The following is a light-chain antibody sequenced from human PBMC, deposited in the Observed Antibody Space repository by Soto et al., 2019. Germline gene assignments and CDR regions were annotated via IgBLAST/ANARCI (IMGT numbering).Light chain of an antibody. CDR2: DAS. CDR3: HQYHNWPQA. V-gene: IGKV3-15*01. CDR1: ESVSSN. Sequence: ETVMTQSPATLSVSPGGRATLSCRASESVSSNLAWYQQRPGQAPTLLIYDASARATGIPARFSGSGSGTEFTLIINSLQPEDFAVYYCHQYHNWPQAFGQGTKVEIK. J-gene: IGKJ1*01.